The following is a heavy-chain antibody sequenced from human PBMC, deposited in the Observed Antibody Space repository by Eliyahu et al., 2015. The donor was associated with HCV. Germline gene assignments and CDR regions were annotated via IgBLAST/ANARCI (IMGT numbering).Heavy chain of an antibody. CDR1: GFXFSSYG. V-gene: IGHV3-30*02. J-gene: IGHJ4*02. D-gene: IGHD4-17*01. Sequence: QVQLVESGRGVVQPGGSLRLSCSASGFXFSSYGMHWVRQAPGKGLEWVAFIRYDGNNKYYADSVKGRFTISRDNSKNTLYLQLNSLRAEDTAVYYCAKDDATLRALDYWGQGTLVTVSS. CDR2: IRYDGNNK. CDR3: AKDDATLRALDY.